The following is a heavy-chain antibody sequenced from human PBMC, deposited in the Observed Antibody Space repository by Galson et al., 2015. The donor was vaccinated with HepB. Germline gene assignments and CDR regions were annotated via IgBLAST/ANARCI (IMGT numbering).Heavy chain of an antibody. J-gene: IGHJ3*02. Sequence: SVKVSCKASGYTFTSYYMHWVRQAPGQGLEWMGIINPGGGSTSYAQKFQGRVTMTRDTSTSTVYMELSSLRSEDTAVYYCARVTSIIQHRTQGIYAFDIWGQGTMVTVSS. D-gene: IGHD3-3*01. CDR3: ARVTSIIQHRTQGIYAFDI. CDR2: INPGGGST. V-gene: IGHV1-46*01. CDR1: GYTFTSYY.